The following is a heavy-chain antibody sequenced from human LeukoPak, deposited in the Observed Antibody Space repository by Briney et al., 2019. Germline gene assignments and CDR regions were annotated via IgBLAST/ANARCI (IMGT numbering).Heavy chain of an antibody. D-gene: IGHD3-10*01. CDR2: ISAYNGNT. CDR1: GYTFTSYG. J-gene: IGHJ4*02. V-gene: IGHV1-18*01. CDR3: ARVYGSGSYYNEGFDY. Sequence: ASVKVSCKASGYTFTSYGISWVRQAPGQGLEWMGWISAYNGNTNYAQKLQGRVTMTTDTSTSTAYMELRSLRSDDTAVYYCARVYGSGSYYNEGFDYWGQGTLVTVPS.